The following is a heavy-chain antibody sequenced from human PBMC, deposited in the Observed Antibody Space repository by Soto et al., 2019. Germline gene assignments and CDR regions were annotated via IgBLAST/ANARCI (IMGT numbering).Heavy chain of an antibody. CDR2: ISWNSGSI. V-gene: IGHV3-9*01. Sequence: PGGSLRLSCAASGFTFDDYAMHWVRQAPGKGLEWVSGISWNSGSIGYADSVKGRFTISRDNAKNSLYLQMNSLRAEDTAVYYCAGELYSSGWYDYWGQGSLVTVSS. CDR1: GFTFDDYA. J-gene: IGHJ4*02. CDR3: AGELYSSGWYDY. D-gene: IGHD6-19*01.